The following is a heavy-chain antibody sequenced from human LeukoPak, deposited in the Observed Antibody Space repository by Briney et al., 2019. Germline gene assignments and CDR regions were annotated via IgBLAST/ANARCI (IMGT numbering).Heavy chain of an antibody. Sequence: SETLSLTCTVSGGSISSYYWSWLRQPPGKGLEWIGYIYYSGSTNYNPSLKSRVTISVDTSKNQFSLKLSSVTAADTAVYYCARDKDYGDYPYYYYGMDVWGKGTTVTVSS. CDR3: ARDKDYGDYPYYYYGMDV. J-gene: IGHJ6*04. V-gene: IGHV4-59*01. CDR1: GGSISSYY. D-gene: IGHD4-17*01. CDR2: IYYSGST.